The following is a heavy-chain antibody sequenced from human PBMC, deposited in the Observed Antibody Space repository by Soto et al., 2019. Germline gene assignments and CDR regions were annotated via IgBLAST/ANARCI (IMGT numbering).Heavy chain of an antibody. D-gene: IGHD6-13*01. Sequence: GGSLRLSCAASGFTFSSYGMHWVRQAPGKGLEWVAVISYDGSNKYYADSVKGRFTISRDNSKNTLYLQMNSLRAEDTAVYYRAKDSPAADTYYYYGMDVWGQGTTVTVSS. V-gene: IGHV3-30*18. J-gene: IGHJ6*02. CDR2: ISYDGSNK. CDR1: GFTFSSYG. CDR3: AKDSPAADTYYYYGMDV.